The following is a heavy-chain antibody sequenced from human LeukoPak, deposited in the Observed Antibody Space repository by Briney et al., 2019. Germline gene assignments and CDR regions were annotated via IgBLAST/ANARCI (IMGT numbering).Heavy chain of an antibody. Sequence: GGSLRLSCAASGFTFSSHSMSWVRQAPGKGLGWVASISGSGYSTYYADSVKGRFTISTDNSKNTVFLHMNSPRAEDAAVYYCAKATYSSSWNLYFDFWGQGTLVTVSS. CDR1: GFTFSSHS. D-gene: IGHD6-13*01. V-gene: IGHV3-23*01. CDR3: AKATYSSSWNLYFDF. CDR2: ISGSGYST. J-gene: IGHJ4*02.